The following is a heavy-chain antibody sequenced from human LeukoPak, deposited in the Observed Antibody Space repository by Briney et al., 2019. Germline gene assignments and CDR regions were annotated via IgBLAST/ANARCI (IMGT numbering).Heavy chain of an antibody. Sequence: SETLSLTCTFSGGSVSSYYWSWIRQPAGKGLEWIGRIYTSGSTNYNPSLKSRVTISVDKSKNRFSLKLSSVTAADTAVYYCARELSGSRRWFDPWGQGTLVTVSS. J-gene: IGHJ5*02. V-gene: IGHV4-4*07. CDR3: ARELSGSRRWFDP. CDR2: IYTSGST. CDR1: GGSVSSYY. D-gene: IGHD1-26*01.